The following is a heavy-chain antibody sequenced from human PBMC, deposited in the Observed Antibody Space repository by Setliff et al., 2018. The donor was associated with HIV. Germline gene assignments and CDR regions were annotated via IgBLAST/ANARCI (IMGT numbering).Heavy chain of an antibody. CDR1: GGSINRSNYY. J-gene: IGHJ5*01. D-gene: IGHD2-2*01. CDR2: ISYTGST. CDR3: ARRALQDSTITSSNWFDS. Sequence: SETLSLTCTVLGGSINRSNYYWGWIRQPPGKGLEWIGTISYTGSTYYNPSLKSRVTMSTDTSKNQFSLNLNSATAADTAVYFCARRALQDSTITSSNWFDSWGQGTLVTVSS. V-gene: IGHV4-39*07.